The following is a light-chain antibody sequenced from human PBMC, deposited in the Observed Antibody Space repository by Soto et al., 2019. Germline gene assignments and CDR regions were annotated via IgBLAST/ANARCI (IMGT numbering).Light chain of an antibody. V-gene: IGLV1-36*01. CDR3: AAWDDSLNGPV. CDR2: YDD. CDR1: SSNIGNNA. J-gene: IGLJ2*01. Sequence: QSVLTQPPSVSAAPRQRDTISCSGSSSNIGNNAVNWYQQLPGKAPKLLIYYDDLLPSGVSDRFSGSKSGTSASLAISGLQSEDEADYYCAAWDDSLNGPVFGGGTKLTVL.